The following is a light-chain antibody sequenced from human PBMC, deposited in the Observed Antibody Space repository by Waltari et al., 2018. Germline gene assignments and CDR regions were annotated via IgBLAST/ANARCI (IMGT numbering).Light chain of an antibody. CDR3: MQSLQLPS. V-gene: IGKV2-29*01. CDR1: QSLLHSDGRTF. Sequence: DIVLTQTPRSLPVTPGQPASISCKSSQSLLHSDGRTFLSWYLQKSGQSPQLLIYDVSSRVSGVPERFTGSGSGTDFTLKISRVEADDVGLYYCMQSLQLPSFGGGTKLEIK. J-gene: IGKJ4*01. CDR2: DVS.